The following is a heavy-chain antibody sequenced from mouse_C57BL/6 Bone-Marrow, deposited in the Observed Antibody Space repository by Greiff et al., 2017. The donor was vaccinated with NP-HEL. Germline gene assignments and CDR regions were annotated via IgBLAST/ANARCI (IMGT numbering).Heavy chain of an antibody. D-gene: IGHD1-1*01. V-gene: IGHV1-80*01. CDR1: GYAFSSYW. J-gene: IGHJ2*01. CDR3: ERYCDSSYYFGC. Sequence: QVQLQQSGAELVKPGASVKISCKASGYAFSSYWMNWVKQRPGKGLEWIGQIYPGDGDTNYNGKFKGKATMTAAKSSSTAYMQLSSLTSKDSAVYFYERYCDSSYYFGCWGQGTTLTVSS. CDR2: IYPGDGDT.